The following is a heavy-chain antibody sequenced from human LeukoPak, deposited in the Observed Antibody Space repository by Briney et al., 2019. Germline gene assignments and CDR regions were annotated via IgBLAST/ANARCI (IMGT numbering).Heavy chain of an antibody. D-gene: IGHD1-1*01. CDR1: GYTFTGYY. CDR3: ARDLVKLERTNTFDY. J-gene: IGHJ4*02. CDR2: INPNSGGT. V-gene: IGHV1-2*02. Sequence: ASVKVSCKASGYTFTGYYMHWVRQAPGQGLEWMGWINPNSGGTNYAQKFQGRVTMTRDTSISTAYMELSRLRSDDTAVYYCARDLVKLERTNTFDYWGQGTLVTVSS.